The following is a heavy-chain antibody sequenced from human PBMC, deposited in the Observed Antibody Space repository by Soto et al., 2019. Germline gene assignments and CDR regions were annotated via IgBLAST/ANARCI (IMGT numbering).Heavy chain of an antibody. CDR1: GYSFTDYH. J-gene: IGHJ6*02. D-gene: IGHD2-8*01. Sequence: RASVKVSCKASGYSFTDYHIHWVRQAPGQGLEWLGRINPKSGGTSTAQKFQGWVTMTTDTSISTASMELTRLTSDDTAIYYCARGDSTDCSNGVCSFFYNHGMDVWGQGTTFTV. V-gene: IGHV1-2*04. CDR3: ARGDSTDCSNGVCSFFYNHGMDV. CDR2: INPKSGGT.